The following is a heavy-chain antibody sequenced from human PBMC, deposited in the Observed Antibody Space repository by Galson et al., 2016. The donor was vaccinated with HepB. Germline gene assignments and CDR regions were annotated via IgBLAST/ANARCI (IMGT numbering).Heavy chain of an antibody. V-gene: IGHV1-18*04. J-gene: IGHJ4*02. Sequence: SVKVSCKASGYTFSSHGINWVRQAPGQGLEWMGWTNTYNGNSNHAQKIQGRVTMTKDTTTNTTFMELRNLRSDATAMYYCAKEGHMSIFGGVIPDSQRSLDYWGQGTLVTVSS. CDR3: AKEGHMSIFGGVIPDSQRSLDY. CDR1: GYTFSSHG. CDR2: TNTYNGNS. D-gene: IGHD3-3*01.